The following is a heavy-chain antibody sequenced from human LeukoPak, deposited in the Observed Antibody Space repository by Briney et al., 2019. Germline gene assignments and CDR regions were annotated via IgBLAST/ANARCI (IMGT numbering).Heavy chain of an antibody. Sequence: SETLSLTCSVSGDSIINYYLTWIRQPPGKGLEWIGNIYGGETTNYNPSLKSRVTLSVDTFKHQISLKLNSVTVADTAVYYCARHWLEAGKAYSYWFDPWGQGTLVTVSS. CDR1: GDSIINYY. CDR2: IYGGETT. CDR3: ARHWLEAGKAYSYWFDP. V-gene: IGHV4-59*08. J-gene: IGHJ5*02. D-gene: IGHD2-21*01.